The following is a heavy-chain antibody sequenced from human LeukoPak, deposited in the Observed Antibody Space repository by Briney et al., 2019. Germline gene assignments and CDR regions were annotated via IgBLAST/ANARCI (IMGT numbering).Heavy chain of an antibody. CDR3: ARGITMIVVDVFHY. D-gene: IGHD3-22*01. CDR2: IKQDGSEK. V-gene: IGHV3-7*01. CDR1: GFTFSSYW. Sequence: PGGSLRLSCAASGFTFSSYWMSWVRQAPGKGLEWVANIKQDGSEKYYVDSVKGRFTISRDNAKNSLYLQMNSLRAEDTAVYYCARGITMIVVDVFHYWGQGTLVTVSS. J-gene: IGHJ4*02.